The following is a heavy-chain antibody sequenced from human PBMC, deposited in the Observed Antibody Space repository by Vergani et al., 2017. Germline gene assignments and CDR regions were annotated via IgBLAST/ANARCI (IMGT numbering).Heavy chain of an antibody. CDR3: ARGWELDY. Sequence: QVQLQQWGAGLLKPSETLSLTCAVYGGSISSGGYYWSWIRQPPGKGLEWIGYIYYSGSTNYNPSLKSRVTISVDTSKNQFSLKLSSVTAADTAVYYCARGWELDYWGQGTLVTVSS. CDR1: GGSISSGGYY. V-gene: IGHV4-61*08. J-gene: IGHJ4*02. CDR2: IYYSGST. D-gene: IGHD1-26*01.